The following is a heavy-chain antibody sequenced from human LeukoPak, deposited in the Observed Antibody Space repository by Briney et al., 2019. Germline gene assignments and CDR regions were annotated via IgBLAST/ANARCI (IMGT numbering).Heavy chain of an antibody. V-gene: IGHV4-39*01. CDR2: MYYSGGS. J-gene: IGHJ6*04. D-gene: IGHD3-10*01. CDR1: GGSVSNNY. Sequence: PSETLSLTCSVSGGSVSNNYWGWIRQPPEKGLEWIGAMYYSGGSTYNPSLKTRVTISVDTSKNQFSLRLTSVTAADTAVYYCARQLLSGNYYYYHMDVWGRGTTVTVSS. CDR3: ARQLLSGNYYYYHMDV.